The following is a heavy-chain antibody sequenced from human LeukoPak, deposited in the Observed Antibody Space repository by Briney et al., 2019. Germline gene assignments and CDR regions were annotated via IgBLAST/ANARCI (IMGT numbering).Heavy chain of an antibody. CDR1: GGSFSGYY. J-gene: IGHJ5*02. CDR3: ARACPTYNWFDP. V-gene: IGHV4-34*01. CDR2: IWHSGTT. Sequence: SETLSLTCAVYGGSFSGYYWSWVRQPSGKGLEWIGEIWHSGTTNYNPSLKSRVTISVDNSKNQFSLKLNSVTAADTAVYYCARACPTYNWFDPWGQGTLVTVSS.